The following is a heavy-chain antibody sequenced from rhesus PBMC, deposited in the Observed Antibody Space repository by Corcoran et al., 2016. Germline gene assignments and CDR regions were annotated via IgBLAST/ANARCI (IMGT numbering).Heavy chain of an antibody. V-gene: IGHV1-138*01. Sequence: QVQLVQSGAEVLKPGSSVRVSCTASGYTFTDYYMHWVRQAPGQGLEWMGEINPKTGGTNDAQKFQGRVTMTRDTSTSTAYMELSSLRSEDTAVYYCARRRVTTVAAAYWGQGVLVTVSS. CDR1: GYTFTDYY. D-gene: IGHD4-29*01. CDR3: ARRRVTTVAAAY. J-gene: IGHJ4*01. CDR2: INPKTGGT.